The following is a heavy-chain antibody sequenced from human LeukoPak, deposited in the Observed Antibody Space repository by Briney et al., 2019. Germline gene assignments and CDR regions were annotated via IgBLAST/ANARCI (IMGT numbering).Heavy chain of an antibody. V-gene: IGHV4-34*01. D-gene: IGHD3-22*01. CDR3: ARGPYYDSSGRYYFDY. CDR2: INHSGST. Sequence: PSETLSLTCAVYGGSFSGYYWSWIRQPPGKGLEWIGGINHSGSTNYNPSLKSRVTISVDTSKNQFSLKLSSVTAADTAVYYCARGPYYDSSGRYYFDYWGQGTLVTVSS. J-gene: IGHJ4*02. CDR1: GGSFSGYY.